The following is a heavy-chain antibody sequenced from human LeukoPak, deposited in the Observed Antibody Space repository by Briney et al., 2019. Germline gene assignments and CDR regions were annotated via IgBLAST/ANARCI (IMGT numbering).Heavy chain of an antibody. V-gene: IGHV3-30-3*01. CDR3: ARTYGDSWIFDY. J-gene: IGHJ4*02. CDR1: GFTFSSYA. Sequence: GGSLRLSCAASGFTFSSYAMHWVRQAPGKGLEWVAVISYDGSNKYYADSVKGRFTISRDNSKNTLYLQMSSLRAEDTAVYYCARTYGDSWIFDYWGQGTLVTVSS. CDR2: ISYDGSNK. D-gene: IGHD4-17*01.